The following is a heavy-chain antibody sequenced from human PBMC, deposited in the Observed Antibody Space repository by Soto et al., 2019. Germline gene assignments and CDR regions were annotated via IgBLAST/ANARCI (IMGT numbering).Heavy chain of an antibody. Sequence: SVKVSCKASGGTFNSYPISWVRQAPGQGLEWMGGIIPIFGTPYYAQQFQGRVTITADESTSTAYMDLSSLRSEDTAVYYCARXIVASIYYYYGMDVWGQGTTVTVSS. V-gene: IGHV1-69*13. D-gene: IGHD5-12*01. J-gene: IGHJ6*02. CDR2: IIPIFGTP. CDR1: GGTFNSYP. CDR3: ARXIVASIYYYYGMDV.